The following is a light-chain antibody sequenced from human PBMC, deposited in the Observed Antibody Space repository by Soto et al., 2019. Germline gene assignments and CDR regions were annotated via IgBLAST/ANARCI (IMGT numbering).Light chain of an antibody. CDR3: EQRSNWPST. V-gene: IGKV3-11*01. CDR2: DAS. Sequence: EIELTQSPASLSSSPGERATLSCRASQSVSSYLAWYQQKPGKAPRLLIYDASSMATGIPARFSGSGSGTEFTLTISSLEPEDFAVYYCEQRSNWPSTFGQGTRLEIK. CDR1: QSVSSY. J-gene: IGKJ5*01.